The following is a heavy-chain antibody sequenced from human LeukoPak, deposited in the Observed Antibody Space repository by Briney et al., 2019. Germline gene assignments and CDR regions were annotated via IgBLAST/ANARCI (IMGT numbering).Heavy chain of an antibody. CDR3: ARDDMVRGDLAFDY. V-gene: IGHV4-59*01. Sequence: SETLSLTCTVSGGSISSYYWSWLRQPPGKGLEWIGYIYYSGSTNYNPSLKSRVTISVDTSKNQFSLKLSSVTAADTAVYYCARDDMVRGDLAFDYWGQGTLVTVSS. CDR2: IYYSGST. D-gene: IGHD3-10*01. J-gene: IGHJ4*02. CDR1: GGSISSYY.